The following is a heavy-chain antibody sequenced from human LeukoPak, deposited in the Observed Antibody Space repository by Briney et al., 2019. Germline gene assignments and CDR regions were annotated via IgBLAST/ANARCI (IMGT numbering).Heavy chain of an antibody. V-gene: IGHV3-33*01. CDR2: IWYDGSNK. J-gene: IGHJ6*04. CDR1: GFTFSSYG. CDR3: ARPPGQWPPV. D-gene: IGHD6-19*01. Sequence: GGSLRLSCAASGFTFSSYGMHWVRQAPGKGLEWVAVIWYDGSNKYYADSVKGRFTISRDNAKNSLYLQVNSLRAEDTAVYYCARPPGQWPPVRGKGTTVTVSS.